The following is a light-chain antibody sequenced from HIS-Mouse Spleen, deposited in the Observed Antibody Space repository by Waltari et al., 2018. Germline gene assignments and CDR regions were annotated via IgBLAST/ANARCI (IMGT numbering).Light chain of an antibody. CDR1: SSHVGSYNR. CDR2: EVS. CDR3: SLYTSSSTVV. V-gene: IGLV2-18*01. J-gene: IGLJ2*01. Sequence: QSALTQPPSVSGSPGQSVTLSCPGTSSHVGSYNRVSGYQQPPGTAPKLMIYEVSNRPSGVPDRFSGSKSGNTASLTISGLQAEDEADYYCSLYTSSSTVVFGGGTKLTVL.